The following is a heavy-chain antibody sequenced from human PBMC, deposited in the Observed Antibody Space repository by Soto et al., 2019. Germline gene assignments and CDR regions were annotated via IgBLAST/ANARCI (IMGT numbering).Heavy chain of an antibody. D-gene: IGHD6-13*01. CDR1: GFSFDDYA. V-gene: IGHV3-49*04. CDR3: TRSATVTTGYYFDS. Sequence: PGGSLRLSCTTSGFSFDDYAMNWVRQAPGKGLEWVGFIRGKNYGGTPEYAASAKGRFTISVDDSKNIAYLQMNSLKTEDTAVYFCTRSATVTTGYYFDSWGQGTLVTVSS. CDR2: IRGKNYGGTP. J-gene: IGHJ4*02.